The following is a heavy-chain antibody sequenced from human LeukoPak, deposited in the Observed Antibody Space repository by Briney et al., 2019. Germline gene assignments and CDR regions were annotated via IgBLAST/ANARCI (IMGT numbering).Heavy chain of an antibody. CDR1: GFTFSSHG. Sequence: GGSLRLSCAASGFTFSSHGMHWARQAPGKGLEWVAFVRSDGTTKYYADSVKGRFTISRDNSKNTMYLQMNSLRAEDTAVYYCAKDQPRAYFDYWGQGTLVTVSS. CDR2: VRSDGTTK. D-gene: IGHD2-2*01. CDR3: AKDQPRAYFDY. V-gene: IGHV3-30*02. J-gene: IGHJ4*02.